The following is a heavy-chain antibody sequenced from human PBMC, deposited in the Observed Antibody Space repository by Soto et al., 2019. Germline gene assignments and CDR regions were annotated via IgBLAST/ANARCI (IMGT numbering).Heavy chain of an antibody. Sequence: EVQLVESGGGLVKPGGSLRLSCAASGFTFTSHNIYWFRQAPEKGLEWVSSISPYDHSFYYADSVKGRFTVSKDNAKSSVFLQMDSLRAEDTAIYYCARELSTIIRAYNWGQGTLVTVSS. V-gene: IGHV3-21*02. CDR2: ISPYDHSF. J-gene: IGHJ4*02. CDR1: GFTFTSHN. CDR3: ARELSTIIRAYN. D-gene: IGHD3-10*01.